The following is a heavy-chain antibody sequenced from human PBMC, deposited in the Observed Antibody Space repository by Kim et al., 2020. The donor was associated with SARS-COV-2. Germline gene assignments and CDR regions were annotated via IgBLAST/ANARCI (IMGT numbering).Heavy chain of an antibody. CDR1: GYTFTSYY. Sequence: ASVKVSCKASGYTFTSYYMHWVRQAPGQGLEWMGIINPSGGSTSYAQKFQGRVTMTRDTSTSTVYMELSSLRSEDTAVYYCARDHAHTKGVDTAMVTSQFLDYWGQGTLVTVSS. D-gene: IGHD5-18*01. J-gene: IGHJ4*02. CDR3: ARDHAHTKGVDTAMVTSQFLDY. V-gene: IGHV1-46*01. CDR2: INPSGGST.